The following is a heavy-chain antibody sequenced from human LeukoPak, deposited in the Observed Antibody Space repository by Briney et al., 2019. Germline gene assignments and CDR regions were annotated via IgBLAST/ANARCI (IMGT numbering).Heavy chain of an antibody. Sequence: ASVKVSCKASGYTFTGYYMHWVRQAPGQGLEWMGWINPNSGGTNYAQKFQGRVTMTRDTSISTAYMELSRLRSDDTAVYYCAGSTATQYDFWSGYSYFDYWGQGTLVTVSS. D-gene: IGHD3-3*01. CDR2: INPNSGGT. CDR1: GYTFTGYY. CDR3: AGSTATQYDFWSGYSYFDY. V-gene: IGHV1-2*02. J-gene: IGHJ4*02.